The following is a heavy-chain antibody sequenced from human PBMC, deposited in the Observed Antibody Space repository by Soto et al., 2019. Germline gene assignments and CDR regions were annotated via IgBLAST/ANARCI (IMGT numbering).Heavy chain of an antibody. V-gene: IGHV4-59*01. D-gene: IGHD6-19*01. Sequence: PSETLSLTCTVSGGSISSYYWSWIRQPPGKGLEWIGYIYYSGSTNYNPSLKSRVTISVDTSKNQFSLKLSSVTAADTAVYYCARVPGYSSGWIDLDYWGQGTLVTVSS. CDR3: ARVPGYSSGWIDLDY. J-gene: IGHJ4*02. CDR2: IYYSGST. CDR1: GGSISSYY.